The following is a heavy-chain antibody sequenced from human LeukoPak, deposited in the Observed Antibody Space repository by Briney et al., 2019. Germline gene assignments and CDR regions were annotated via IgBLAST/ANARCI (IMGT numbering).Heavy chain of an antibody. J-gene: IGHJ3*01. V-gene: IGHV3-74*03. CDR2: LNGEGTTT. Sequence: GGSLRLSCEASGFTLSHYWMHWVRQVPGKGLFWFSRLNGEGTTTTYADPVKGRFTISRDNAKNTVFLQMNSLRDDDTAVYYCEREPSGGWTLNALDLWGQGTMLIVSS. CDR3: EREPSGGWTLNALDL. CDR1: GFTLSHYW. D-gene: IGHD6-19*01.